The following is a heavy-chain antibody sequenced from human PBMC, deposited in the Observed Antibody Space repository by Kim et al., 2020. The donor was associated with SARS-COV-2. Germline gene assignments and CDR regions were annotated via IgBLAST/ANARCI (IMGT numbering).Heavy chain of an antibody. J-gene: IGHJ4*02. V-gene: IGHV4-39*01. CDR1: GGSISSSSYY. Sequence: SETLSLTCTVSGGSISSSSYYWGWIRQPPGKGLEWIGSIYYSGSTYYNPSLKSRVTISVDTSKNQFSLKLSSVTAADTAVYYCARPNPGTYSSSWYRGAYFDYWGQGTLVTVSS. CDR3: ARPNPGTYSSSWYRGAYFDY. CDR2: IYYSGST. D-gene: IGHD6-13*01.